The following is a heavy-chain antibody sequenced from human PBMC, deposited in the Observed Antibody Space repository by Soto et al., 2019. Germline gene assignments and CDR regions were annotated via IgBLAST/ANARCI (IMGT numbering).Heavy chain of an antibody. CDR2: IYYSGST. CDR3: ARLVTTGTLDY. Sequence: SETLSLTCTFSGGSISSYYWSWIRQPPGKGLEWIGYIYYSGSTNYNPSLKSRVTISVDTSKNQFSLKLSSVTAADTAVCYCARLVTTGTLDYWGQGTLVTVSS. V-gene: IGHV4-59*08. D-gene: IGHD4-4*01. CDR1: GGSISSYY. J-gene: IGHJ4*02.